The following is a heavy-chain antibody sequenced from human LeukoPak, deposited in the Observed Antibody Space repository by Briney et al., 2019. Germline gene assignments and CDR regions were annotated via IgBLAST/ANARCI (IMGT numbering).Heavy chain of an antibody. CDR3: AIAPMATITSVYFQH. Sequence: GRSLRLSXAASGFTFDDYAMHWVRQAPGKGLEWVSGISWNSGSIGYADSVKGRFTISRDNAKNSLYLQMNSLRAEDMALYYCAIAPMATITSVYFQHWGQGTLVTVSS. CDR1: GFTFDDYA. D-gene: IGHD5-24*01. CDR2: ISWNSGSI. V-gene: IGHV3-9*03. J-gene: IGHJ1*01.